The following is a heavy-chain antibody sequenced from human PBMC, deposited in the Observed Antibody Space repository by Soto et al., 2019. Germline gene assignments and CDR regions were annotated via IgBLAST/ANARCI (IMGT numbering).Heavy chain of an antibody. J-gene: IGHJ6*02. CDR3: ARYEYGNSLYGVDV. CDR1: GESFSGDY. Sequence: QVHLQQRGAGLLKPSETLSLNCVVSGESFSGDYWSWIRQTPGMGLEWIGEVDHRGSTTYNPSLKNRASISIDSSKNLFSLELTSVTAADTALYFCARYEYGNSLYGVDVWGQGTRVTVSS. V-gene: IGHV4-34*02. D-gene: IGHD1-7*01. CDR2: VDHRGST.